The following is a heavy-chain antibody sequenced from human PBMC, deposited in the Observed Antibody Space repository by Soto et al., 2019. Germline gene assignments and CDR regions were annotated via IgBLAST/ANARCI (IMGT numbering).Heavy chain of an antibody. CDR3: ARVGGSSSWDYGMDV. Sequence: SETLSLTCTVSGGSISSGGYYWSWIRQHPGKGLEWIGYIYYSGSTYYNPSLKSRVTISVDTSKNQFSLKLSSVTAADTAVYYCARVGGSSSWDYGMDVSGQGTTVTVSS. CDR1: GGSISSGGYY. D-gene: IGHD6-13*01. CDR2: IYYSGST. V-gene: IGHV4-31*03. J-gene: IGHJ6*02.